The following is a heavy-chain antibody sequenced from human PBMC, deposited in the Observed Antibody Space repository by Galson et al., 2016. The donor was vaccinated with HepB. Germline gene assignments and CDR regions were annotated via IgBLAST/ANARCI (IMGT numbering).Heavy chain of an antibody. CDR3: AKGRYCGGDCYSSDY. D-gene: IGHD2-21*02. J-gene: IGHJ4*02. CDR1: GFTFSTYW. CDR2: INSDGSST. Sequence: SLRLSCAASGFTFSTYWMHWVRQAPGKGLVYVSRINSDGSSTTYADSVKGRFTISRDNAKNTLYLQMNSLRAEDTAVYYCAKGRYCGGDCYSSDYWGQGTLVTVSS. V-gene: IGHV3-74*01.